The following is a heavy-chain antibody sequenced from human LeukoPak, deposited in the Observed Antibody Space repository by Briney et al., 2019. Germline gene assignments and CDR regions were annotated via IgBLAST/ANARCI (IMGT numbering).Heavy chain of an antibody. J-gene: IGHJ4*02. D-gene: IGHD3-22*01. Sequence: GGSLRLSCAAFGFTFSSYAMSWVRQAPGKGLEWVSAISGSGGSTYYADSVKGRFTISRDNAKNSLYLQMNSLRAEDTAVYYCASVGNYYDSSGHDYWGQGTLVTVSS. V-gene: IGHV3-23*01. CDR2: ISGSGGST. CDR3: ASVGNYYDSSGHDY. CDR1: GFTFSSYA.